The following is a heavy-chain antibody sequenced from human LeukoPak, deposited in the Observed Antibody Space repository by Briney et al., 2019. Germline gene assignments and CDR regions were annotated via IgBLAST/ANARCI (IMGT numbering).Heavy chain of an antibody. D-gene: IGHD3-10*01. CDR3: ARGFRGVIITAYYYYYYMDV. CDR2: INPISGYT. CDR1: GYTFTSYD. J-gene: IGHJ6*03. V-gene: IGHV1-8*01. Sequence: ASVKVSCKASGYTFTSYDINWVRQATGQGLEWMGWINPISGYTGYAQKFQGRVTMTGDTSISTAYMELSSLRSEDTAVYYCARGFRGVIITAYYYYYYMDVWGKGTTVTVSS.